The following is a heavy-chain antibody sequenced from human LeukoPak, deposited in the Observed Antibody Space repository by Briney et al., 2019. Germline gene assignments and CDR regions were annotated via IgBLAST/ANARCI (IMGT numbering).Heavy chain of an antibody. CDR1: GFSFSSYG. J-gene: IGHJ4*02. V-gene: IGHV3-30*02. Sequence: GGSLRLSCAASGFSFSSYGIHWVRQAPGKGLEWVAFIRYDGSKKYYADSVKGRFTISRDNSKNTLYLQMSSLRAEDTAVYYCGRDGWEIRLATGYWGQGTLVTVSS. D-gene: IGHD1-26*01. CDR2: IRYDGSKK. CDR3: GRDGWEIRLATGY.